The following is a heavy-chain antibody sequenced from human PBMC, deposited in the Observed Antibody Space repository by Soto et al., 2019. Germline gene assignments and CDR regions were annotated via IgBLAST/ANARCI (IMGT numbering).Heavy chain of an antibody. V-gene: IGHV3-48*01. Sequence: GGSLRLSCAASGFTFNRFNMNWVRQAPGKGLEWVSYISGSSTSMYYADSVKGRFTISRDNAKNSVYLQMNSLRVEDTAVYYCARDTYRGEALDFDSWGQGTLVTVSS. CDR2: ISGSSTSM. D-gene: IGHD5-12*01. J-gene: IGHJ4*02. CDR3: ARDTYRGEALDFDS. CDR1: GFTFNRFN.